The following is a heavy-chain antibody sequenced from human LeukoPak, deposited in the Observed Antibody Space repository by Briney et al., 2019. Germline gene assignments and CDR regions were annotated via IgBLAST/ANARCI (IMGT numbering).Heavy chain of an antibody. CDR2: IKQDGSEK. J-gene: IGHJ4*02. CDR1: GGSFSGYY. D-gene: IGHD2-15*01. CDR3: ARDPQDWCSGGSCHDY. Sequence: SSETLSLTCAVYGGSFSGYYWSWVRQAPGKGLEWVANIKQDGSEKYYVDSVKGRFTISRDNAKNSLYLQMNSLRAEDTAVYYCARDPQDWCSGGSCHDYWGQGTLVTVSS. V-gene: IGHV3-7*01.